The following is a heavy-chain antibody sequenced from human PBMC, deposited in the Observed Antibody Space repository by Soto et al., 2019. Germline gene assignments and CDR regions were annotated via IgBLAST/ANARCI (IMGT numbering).Heavy chain of an antibody. J-gene: IGHJ4*02. D-gene: IGHD3-3*01. CDR1: GYTFTSYG. V-gene: IGHV1-18*01. Sequence: GASADVSCKASGYTFTSYGISWVRRAPGQGLEWMGWISAYNGNTNYAQKLQGRVTMTTDTSTSTAYMELRSLRSDDTAVYYCARDSYYDSWSGYYEYFDYGGQGPLVTVS. CDR3: ARDSYYDSWSGYYEYFDY. CDR2: ISAYNGNT.